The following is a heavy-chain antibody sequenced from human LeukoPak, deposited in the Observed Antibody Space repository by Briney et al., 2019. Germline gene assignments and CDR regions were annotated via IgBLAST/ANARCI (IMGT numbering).Heavy chain of an antibody. CDR3: TRAPDYDSTGYVDY. J-gene: IGHJ4*02. V-gene: IGHV3-23*01. CDR1: GFTFSSYA. Sequence: PGGSLRLSCAASGFTFSSYAMSWVCQAPGKGLEWVSAISGSGGSTYYADSVKGRFTISRDNSKNTLYLQMNSLRAEDAAIYYCTRAPDYDSTGYVDYWGQGTLVTVSS. D-gene: IGHD3-22*01. CDR2: ISGSGGST.